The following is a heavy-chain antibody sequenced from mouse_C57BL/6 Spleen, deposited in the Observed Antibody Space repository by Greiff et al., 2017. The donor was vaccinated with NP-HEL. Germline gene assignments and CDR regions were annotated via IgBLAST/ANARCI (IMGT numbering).Heavy chain of an antibody. V-gene: IGHV5-17*01. CDR3: ARPFDV. CDR1: GFTFSDYG. CDR2: IISGSSTI. Sequence: EVQRVESGGGLVKPGGSLKLSCAASGFTFSDYGMHWVRQAPEKGLEWVAYIISGSSTIYYADTVKGRSTISRDNAKNTLFLQLNSLTSEDTAMYYGARPFDVWGTGTTVTVAS. J-gene: IGHJ1*03.